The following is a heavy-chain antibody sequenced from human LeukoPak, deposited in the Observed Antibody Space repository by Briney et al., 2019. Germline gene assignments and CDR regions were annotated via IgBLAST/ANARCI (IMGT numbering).Heavy chain of an antibody. CDR2: IYYSGST. CDR3: ARVFLAPDYYMDV. V-gene: IGHV4-59*01. J-gene: IGHJ6*03. D-gene: IGHD3-3*02. Sequence: PSETLSLTCTVSGGSISSYYWSWIRQPPGKGLEWIGYIYYSGSTNYNPSLKSRVTISVDTSKNQFSLKLSSVTAADTAVYYCARVFLAPDYYMDVWGKGTTVTISS. CDR1: GGSISSYY.